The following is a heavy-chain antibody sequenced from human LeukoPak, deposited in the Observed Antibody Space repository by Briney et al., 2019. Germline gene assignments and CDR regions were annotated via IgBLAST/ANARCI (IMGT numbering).Heavy chain of an antibody. V-gene: IGHV1-18*01. Sequence: ASVKVSCKASGYTFTSYGIIWVRQAPGQGLEWMGWISAYNGNTNYAQKLQGRVTMTTDTSTSTAYMELRSLRSDDTAVYYCARLHHYYDSSGYYGYWGQGTLVTVSS. CDR1: GYTFTSYG. J-gene: IGHJ4*02. D-gene: IGHD3-22*01. CDR2: ISAYNGNT. CDR3: ARLHHYYDSSGYYGY.